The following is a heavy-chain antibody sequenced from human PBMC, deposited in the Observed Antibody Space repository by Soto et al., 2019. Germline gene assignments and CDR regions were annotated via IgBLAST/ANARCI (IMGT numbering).Heavy chain of an antibody. V-gene: IGHV4-34*01. CDR1: GGSFSGYY. CDR3: ARISSGWSSNWFDP. D-gene: IGHD6-19*01. Sequence: QVQLQQWGAGLLKPSETLSLTCAVYGGSFSGYYWSWIRQPPGKGLEWIGEINHSGSTNYNPSLKCRGTISVETSTNQFYLQLSSVTAADTAVYYCARISSGWSSNWFDPWGQGTLVTVSS. J-gene: IGHJ5*02. CDR2: INHSGST.